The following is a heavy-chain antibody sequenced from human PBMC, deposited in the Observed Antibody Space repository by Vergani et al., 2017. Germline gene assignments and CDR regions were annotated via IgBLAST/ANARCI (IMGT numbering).Heavy chain of an antibody. Sequence: QVQLQESGPGLVKPSETLSLTCAVSGYSISSGYYWGWIRQPPGKGLEWIGSIYHSGSTYYNPSLKSRVTISVDTSKNRFSLKLSSVTAADTAVYYCARPERSSGWFDPWGQGTLVTVSS. CDR2: IYHSGST. CDR1: GYSISSGYY. D-gene: IGHD6-19*01. CDR3: ARPERSSGWFDP. J-gene: IGHJ5*02. V-gene: IGHV4-38-2*01.